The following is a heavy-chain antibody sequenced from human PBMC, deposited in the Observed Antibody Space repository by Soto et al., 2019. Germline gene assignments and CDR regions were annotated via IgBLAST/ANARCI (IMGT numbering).Heavy chain of an antibody. J-gene: IGHJ4*02. D-gene: IGHD4-17*01. V-gene: IGHV3-30-3*01. CDR2: ISYDGTNR. CDR3: ARESSSTVTTGGGGSAKDY. Sequence: QVHLVESGGGVVQPGRSLRLSCAASGLTFSNYAMHWVRQAPGKGLEWVAFISYDGTNRCYPDSVKGRFTISRDNSKNALYLQMTSLKTEDTAVYYCARESSSTVTTGGGGSAKDYWGQGNLVTVSS. CDR1: GLTFSNYA.